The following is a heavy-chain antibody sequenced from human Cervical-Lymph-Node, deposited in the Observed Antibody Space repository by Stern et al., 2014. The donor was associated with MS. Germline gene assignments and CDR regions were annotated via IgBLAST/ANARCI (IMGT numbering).Heavy chain of an antibody. CDR2: MDSDGSTT. Sequence: EVQLVESEGGLVQPGGSLRLSCAASGFTFSNYWMNWVRQAPGKGLVWVSRMDSDGSTTNYADSVKGRFTISRDNAKNTLYLQMHSLGAEDTAVYYCAKEDWTKRYFDYWGQGALVTVSS. D-gene: IGHD3/OR15-3a*01. V-gene: IGHV3-74*01. J-gene: IGHJ4*02. CDR1: GFTFSNYW. CDR3: AKEDWTKRYFDY.